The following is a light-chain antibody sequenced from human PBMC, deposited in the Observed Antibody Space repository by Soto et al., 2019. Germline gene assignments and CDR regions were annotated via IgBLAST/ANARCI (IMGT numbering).Light chain of an antibody. J-gene: IGKJ4*01. CDR2: DAS. CDR1: QDISNY. V-gene: IGKV1-33*01. Sequence: DIQMTQSPSSLSASVGDRVTITCQASQDISNYLNWYQQKPGKAPKILIYDASVLEAGVPSRFSGGGSGTHFNLTNSSLQAEDVATYYCQQFDNLPLTFGGGTKVEIK. CDR3: QQFDNLPLT.